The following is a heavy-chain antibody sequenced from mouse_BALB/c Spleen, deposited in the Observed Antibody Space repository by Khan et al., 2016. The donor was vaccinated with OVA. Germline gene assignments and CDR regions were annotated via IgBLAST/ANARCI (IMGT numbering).Heavy chain of an antibody. D-gene: IGHD1-1*01. CDR1: GDSITSGF. CDR3: ARSYGSWARDY. Sequence: VQLKESGPSLVKPSQTLSLTCSVTGDSITSGFWNWIRKFPGNKFEYLGYITYSGNIYYNPSLKSRISITRDTSKSQYYLQLNSVTTEDTATYYCARSYGSWARDYWGQGTSVTVSS. V-gene: IGHV3-8*02. CDR2: ITYSGNI. J-gene: IGHJ4*01.